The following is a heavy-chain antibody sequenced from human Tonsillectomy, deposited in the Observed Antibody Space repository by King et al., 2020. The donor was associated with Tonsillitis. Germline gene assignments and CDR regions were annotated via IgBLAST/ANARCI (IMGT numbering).Heavy chain of an antibody. CDR2: ISTSGSTI. CDR3: ARVPASGWYADY. J-gene: IGHJ4*02. CDR1: GFTFISYE. D-gene: IGHD6-19*01. V-gene: IGHV3-48*03. Sequence: VQLVESGGGFIQPGGSLRLSCAASGFTFISYEMNWVRQAPGKGLEWVSYISTSGSTIYYADSVKGRFTISRDNAKSSPFLQMNSRRVEDTAVYYCARVPASGWYADYWGQGTLVTVSS.